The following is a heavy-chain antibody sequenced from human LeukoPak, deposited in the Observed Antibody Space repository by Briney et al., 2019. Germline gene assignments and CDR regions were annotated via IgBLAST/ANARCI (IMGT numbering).Heavy chain of an antibody. CDR1: GGSISRYY. J-gene: IGHJ4*02. Sequence: PSETLSLTCTVSGGSISRYYWSWIRQPPGKGLEWIGYIYYSGSTNYNPSLKSRVTISVDTSKNQFSLKLSSVTAADTAVYYCARLSGAEGSRDYWGQGTLVTVSS. V-gene: IGHV4-59*08. CDR3: ARLSGAEGSRDY. CDR2: IYYSGST. D-gene: IGHD4-17*01.